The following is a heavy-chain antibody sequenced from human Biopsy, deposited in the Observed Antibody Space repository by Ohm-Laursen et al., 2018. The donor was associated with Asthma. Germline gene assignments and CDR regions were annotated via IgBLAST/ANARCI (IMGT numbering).Heavy chain of an antibody. V-gene: IGHV4-30-2*06. J-gene: IGHJ4*02. CDR3: ARGWNCGGDCYSLDS. CDR1: GDSIDSGDYS. D-gene: IGHD2-21*02. CDR2: IYRNGDT. Sequence: SQTLSLTYAVSGDSIDSGDYSWTWIRQSPGVGLEWIGYIYRNGDTYYNPTLKNRVTISIDRSKNQFSLRLRSVTAADTAVHYCARGWNCGGDCYSLDSWGQGTLVTVSP.